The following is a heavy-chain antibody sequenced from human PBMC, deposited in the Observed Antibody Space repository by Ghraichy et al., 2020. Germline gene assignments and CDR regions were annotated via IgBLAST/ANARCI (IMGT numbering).Heavy chain of an antibody. J-gene: IGHJ6*02. CDR1: GYTFTGSY. V-gene: IGHV1-2*02. D-gene: IGHD2-15*01. CDR3: AMRSYCKSDGCSSTAFGMDV. CDR2: INPKSGNT. Sequence: ASVKVSCKASGYTFTGSYMHWVRQAPGQGLEWMGWINPKSGNTRYAQKFQGRVTMTRDTSISTAYMELISLTSDDTALYFCAMRSYCKSDGCSSTAFGMDVWGQGTTVTVSS.